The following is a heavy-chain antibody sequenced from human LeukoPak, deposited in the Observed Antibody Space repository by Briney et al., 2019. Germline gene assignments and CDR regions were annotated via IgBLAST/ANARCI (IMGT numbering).Heavy chain of an antibody. CDR2: IYYSGST. J-gene: IGHJ4*02. V-gene: IGHV4-59*01. Sequence: PGGSLRLSCAVSGFTFSSYAMSWIRQPPGKGLEWIGYIYYSGSTNYNPSLKSRVTISVDTSKNQFSLKLSSVTAADTAVYYCARGDYYDSSGYYPFDYWGQGTLVTVSS. CDR3: ARGDYYDSSGYYPFDY. CDR1: GFTFSSYA. D-gene: IGHD3-22*01.